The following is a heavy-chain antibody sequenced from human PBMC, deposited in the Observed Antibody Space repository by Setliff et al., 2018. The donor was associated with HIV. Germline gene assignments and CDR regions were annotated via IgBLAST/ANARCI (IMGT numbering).Heavy chain of an antibody. V-gene: IGHV1-46*01. CDR3: ARDRETGNNYGTDL. D-gene: IGHD5-18*01. CDR2: INPSGGST. Sequence: GASVKVSCKASGYTFTSYWIHWLRQAPGQGLEWMGMINPSGGSTSNAEKLQGRLTMTRGSSTSTVYMELSSLRSEDTAVYYCARDRETGNNYGTDLWGQGTLVTVSS. J-gene: IGHJ5*02. CDR1: GYTFTSYW.